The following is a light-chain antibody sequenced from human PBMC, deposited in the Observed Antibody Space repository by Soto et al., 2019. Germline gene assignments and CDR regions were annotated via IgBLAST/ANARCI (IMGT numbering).Light chain of an antibody. CDR2: AAS. J-gene: IGKJ2*01. V-gene: IGKV1-39*01. Sequence: DIQMTQSPSSLSASVGDTVTITCRASQNNSVHLNWYQQKPGKVPKLLIYAASNLQSGVPSSFSGSGSETDFALTISSLQPEDFATYYCQQSYITPYTFGQGTKLQIK. CDR1: QNNSVH. CDR3: QQSYITPYT.